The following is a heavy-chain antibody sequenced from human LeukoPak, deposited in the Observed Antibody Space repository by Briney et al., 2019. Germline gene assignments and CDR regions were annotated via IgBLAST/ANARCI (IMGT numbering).Heavy chain of an antibody. CDR3: ARDLGRFLEWFDAFDI. CDR1: GYTFTSYG. CDR2: ISAYNGNT. J-gene: IGHJ3*02. V-gene: IGHV1-18*01. D-gene: IGHD3-3*01. Sequence: GASVKVSCKASGYTFTSYGISWVRQAPGQGLEWMGWISAYNGNTNYAQKLQGRVTMTTDTSTSTAYMELRSLRSDDTAVYYCARDLGRFLEWFDAFDIWGQRTMVTVSS.